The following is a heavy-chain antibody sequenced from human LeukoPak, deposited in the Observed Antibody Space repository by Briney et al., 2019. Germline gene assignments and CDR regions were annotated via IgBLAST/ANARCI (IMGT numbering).Heavy chain of an antibody. Sequence: ATLKISRKVSGYTSTHYYVHWVNQAPGKGLEWMGLIDPEDAETIYAQEFQGRVSITAHTSTNPAYIELTSLRFNAPAVYYCATGHITGGTGFDYWGQGTLVTVSS. CDR2: IDPEDAET. D-gene: IGHD1-14*01. V-gene: IGHV1-69-2*01. CDR3: ATGHITGGTGFDY. J-gene: IGHJ4*02. CDR1: GYTSTHYY.